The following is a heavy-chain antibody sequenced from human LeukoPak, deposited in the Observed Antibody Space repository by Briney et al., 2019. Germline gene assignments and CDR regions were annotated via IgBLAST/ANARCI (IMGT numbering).Heavy chain of an antibody. CDR1: GFTFSSYG. J-gene: IGHJ6*03. CDR2: LRYDGTNK. CDR3: ARGRYSLYYYMDV. V-gene: IGHV3-30*02. D-gene: IGHD5-12*01. Sequence: GGSLRLSCAASGFTFSSYGMHWVRQAPGKGLEWVAFLRYDGTNKYYADSVKGRFTISRDNSKNTLYLQMNSLRAGDTAVYYCARGRYSLYYYMDVWGKGTTVTVSS.